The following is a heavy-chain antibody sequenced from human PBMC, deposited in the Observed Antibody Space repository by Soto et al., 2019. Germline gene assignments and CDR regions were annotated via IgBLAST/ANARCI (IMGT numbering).Heavy chain of an antibody. D-gene: IGHD2-2*01. V-gene: IGHV4-59*01. CDR3: ARDLKGLDSSTAIRDWFDP. J-gene: IGHJ5*02. Sequence: PSETLSLTCTVSGGSISSYYWSWIRQPPGKGLEWIGYIYYSGSTNYNPSLKSRVTISVDTSKNQFSLKLSSVTAADTAVYYCARDLKGLDSSTAIRDWFDPWGQGTLVTVSS. CDR2: IYYSGST. CDR1: GGSISSYY.